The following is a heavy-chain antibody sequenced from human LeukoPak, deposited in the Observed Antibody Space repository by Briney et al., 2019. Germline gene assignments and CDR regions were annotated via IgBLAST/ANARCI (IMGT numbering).Heavy chain of an antibody. CDR2: MNLNSGNT. CDR1: GYTFTSYD. Sequence: GASVKVSCKASGYTFTSYDINWVRQATGQGLEWMGWMNLNSGNTGYAQKFQGRVTVTRNTSISTAYMELSSLRSEDTAVYYCARASDFWSGPAHHYYYGMDVWGQGTTVTVSS. CDR3: ARASDFWSGPAHHYYYGMDV. V-gene: IGHV1-8*01. J-gene: IGHJ6*02. D-gene: IGHD3-3*01.